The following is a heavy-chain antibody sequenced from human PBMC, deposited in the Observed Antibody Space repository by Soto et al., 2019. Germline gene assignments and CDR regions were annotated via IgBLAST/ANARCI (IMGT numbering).Heavy chain of an antibody. CDR3: TTVRRVGSNYYYYYYGMDV. J-gene: IGHJ6*02. CDR2: IKSKTDGGTT. CDR1: GFTFSNAW. Sequence: GGSLRLSCAASGFTFSNAWMNWVRQAPGKGLEWVGRIKSKTDGGTTDYAAPVKGRFTISRDDSKNTLYLQMNSLKTEDTAVYYCTTVRRVGSNYYYYYYGMDVRGQGTTVTVSS. V-gene: IGHV3-15*07. D-gene: IGHD2-15*01.